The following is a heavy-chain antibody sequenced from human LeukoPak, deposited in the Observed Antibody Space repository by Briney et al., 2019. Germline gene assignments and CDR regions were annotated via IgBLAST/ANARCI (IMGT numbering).Heavy chain of an antibody. CDR1: GFTFNNAW. Sequence: GGSLRLSCVASGFTFNNAWMSWVRQAPGKGLEWVSVIYSGGSTYYADSVKGRFTISRDNSKNTLYLQMNSLRAEDTAVYYCARDSSSWYDFDYWGQGTLVTVSS. V-gene: IGHV3-66*01. CDR3: ARDSSSWYDFDY. CDR2: IYSGGST. J-gene: IGHJ4*02. D-gene: IGHD6-13*01.